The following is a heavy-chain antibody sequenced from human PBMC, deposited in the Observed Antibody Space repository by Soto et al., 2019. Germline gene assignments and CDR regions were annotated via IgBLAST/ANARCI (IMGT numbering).Heavy chain of an antibody. CDR1: GDSVSSNTSA. CDR2: TYYRSNWRH. CDR3: ARGVAGSGFDL. J-gene: IGHJ4*02. D-gene: IGHD6-19*01. V-gene: IGHV6-1*01. Sequence: PSQTRSLTCAISGDSVSSNTSAWNWIRSSPSRGLEWLGRTYYRSNWRHDYAVSVKSRITVNPDTSKNHFSLQLNSVTPDDTAVYYCARGVAGSGFDLWGQGSMLTV.